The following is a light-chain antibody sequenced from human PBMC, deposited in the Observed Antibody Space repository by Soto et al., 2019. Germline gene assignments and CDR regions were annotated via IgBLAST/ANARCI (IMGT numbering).Light chain of an antibody. V-gene: IGLV2-14*01. Sequence: QSVLTQPASVSGSPGQSITISCTGTSSDVGGYNYVSWYQQHPGKAPKLMIYEVSNRPSGVSNRFSGSKSGNTASLTISGLQAEDESDYYCSSYTSSSTLYVFCTGLKVAVL. CDR3: SSYTSSSTLYV. CDR2: EVS. CDR1: SSDVGGYNY. J-gene: IGLJ1*01.